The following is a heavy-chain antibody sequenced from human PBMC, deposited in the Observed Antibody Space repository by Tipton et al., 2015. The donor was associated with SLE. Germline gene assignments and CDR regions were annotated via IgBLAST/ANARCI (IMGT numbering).Heavy chain of an antibody. Sequence: RSLRLSCAASGFTFDDYAMHWVRQPPGKGLEWVSGISWNGGSIGYADSMKGRFTISRDNAKNSLYLQMNSLTAEDTAFYYCVKDIFDIPAGGRGFDYWGQGTLVTVPS. CDR3: VKDIFDIPAGGRGFDY. V-gene: IGHV3-9*01. CDR2: ISWNGGSI. J-gene: IGHJ4*02. D-gene: IGHD6-13*01. CDR1: GFTFDDYA.